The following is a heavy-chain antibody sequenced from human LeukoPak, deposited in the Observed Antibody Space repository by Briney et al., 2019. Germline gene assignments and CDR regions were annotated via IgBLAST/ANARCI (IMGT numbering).Heavy chain of an antibody. D-gene: IGHD5-12*01. CDR2: ISAYNGNT. J-gene: IGHJ4*02. V-gene: IGHV1-18*04. CDR1: GYTFTSYY. CDR3: ARGKRGYSGYEAPGDY. Sequence: ASVKVSCKASGYTFTSYYMHWVRQAPGQGLEWMGWISAYNGNTNYAQKLQGRVTMTTDTSTSTAYMELRSLRSDDTAVYYCARGKRGYSGYEAPGDYWGQGTLVTVSS.